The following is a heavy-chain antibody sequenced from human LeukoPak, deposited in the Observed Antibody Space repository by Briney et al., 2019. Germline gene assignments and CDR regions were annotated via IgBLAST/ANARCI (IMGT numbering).Heavy chain of an antibody. CDR2: ISGNGGST. Sequence: GGSLRLSCAASGFTFSSYGMSWVRQAPGKGLEWVSLISGNGGSTVYADSVRGRFTISRDNSKNTLYLQMNSLRAEDTAVYYCARYWDPRVRTFDIWGQGTVVTVSS. V-gene: IGHV3-23*01. CDR3: ARYWDPRVRTFDI. J-gene: IGHJ3*02. CDR1: GFTFSSYG. D-gene: IGHD1-26*01.